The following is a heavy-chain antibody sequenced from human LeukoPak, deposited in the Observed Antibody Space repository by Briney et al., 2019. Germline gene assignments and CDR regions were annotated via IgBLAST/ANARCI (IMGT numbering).Heavy chain of an antibody. J-gene: IGHJ4*02. CDR2: IYYSGST. CDR3: ARHGYSYGNFDY. V-gene: IGHV4-59*08. D-gene: IGHD5-18*01. CDR1: GGPISSYY. Sequence: SETLSLTCTVSGGPISSYYWSWIRQPSGKGLEWIGYIYYSGSTNYNPSLKSRVTISVDTSKNQFSLKLSSATAADTAVYYCARHGYSYGNFDYWGQGTLVTVSS.